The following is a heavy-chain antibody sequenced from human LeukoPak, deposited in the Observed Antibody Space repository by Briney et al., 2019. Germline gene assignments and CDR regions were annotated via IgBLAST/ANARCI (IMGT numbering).Heavy chain of an antibody. D-gene: IGHD6-13*01. Sequence: PSQTLSLTCTVSGGSISSGDYYWSWIRQPPGKGLEWIGYIYYSGSTYYNPSLKSRVTISVDTSKNQFSLKLSSVTAADTAVYYCARGPGSSSWYPGTPLMHWYFDLWGRGTLVTVSS. V-gene: IGHV4-30-4*01. CDR2: IYYSGST. CDR1: GGSISSGDYY. J-gene: IGHJ2*01. CDR3: ARGPGSSSWYPGTPLMHWYFDL.